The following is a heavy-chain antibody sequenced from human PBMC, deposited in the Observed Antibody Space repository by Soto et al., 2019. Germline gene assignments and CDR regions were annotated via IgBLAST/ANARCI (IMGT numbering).Heavy chain of an antibody. D-gene: IGHD2-2*01. CDR2: ISAYNGNT. Sequence: QVQLVQSGAEVKKPGASVKVSCKASGYTFTSYGISWVRQAPGQGLEWMGWISAYNGNTNYAQKLQGRVTMTTDTSTSTAYMELRSLRSDDTDVYYCERDRGLLYAKGNYYGMDVWGQGTTVTVSS. CDR1: GYTFTSYG. CDR3: ERDRGLLYAKGNYYGMDV. J-gene: IGHJ6*02. V-gene: IGHV1-18*04.